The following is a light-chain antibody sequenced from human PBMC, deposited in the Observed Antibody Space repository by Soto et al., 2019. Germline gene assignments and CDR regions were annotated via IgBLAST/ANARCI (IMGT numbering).Light chain of an antibody. V-gene: IGLV2-14*01. J-gene: IGLJ1*01. CDR2: EVS. Sequence: QSALTQPASVSGSPGQSITISCTGTSSDVGGYNFVSWYQQHPGKAPKLMIYEVSNRPSGVSNRFSGSKSGNPASLTISGLQAEDEADYYCSSYTSSTPLGYVFGTGTKVTVL. CDR1: SSDVGGYNF. CDR3: SSYTSSTPLGYV.